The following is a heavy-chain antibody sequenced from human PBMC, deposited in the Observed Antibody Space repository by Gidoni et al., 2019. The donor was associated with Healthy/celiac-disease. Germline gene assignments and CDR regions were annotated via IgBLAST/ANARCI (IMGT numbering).Heavy chain of an antibody. CDR3: AKVESYCSSTSCYAGLDY. V-gene: IGHV3-30*18. D-gene: IGHD2-2*01. CDR1: GCTFSSYA. Sequence: QVQLVESGGGVVQPGRSLRLSCAASGCTFSSYAMHWVRQAPGKGLEGVAVISYDGSNKYYADSVKGRFTISRDNSKNTLYLQMNSLRAEDTAVYYCAKVESYCSSTSCYAGLDYWGQGTLVTVSS. CDR2: ISYDGSNK. J-gene: IGHJ4*02.